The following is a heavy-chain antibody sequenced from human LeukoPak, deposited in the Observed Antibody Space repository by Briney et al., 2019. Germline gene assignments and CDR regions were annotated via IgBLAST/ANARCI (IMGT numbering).Heavy chain of an antibody. D-gene: IGHD3-10*01. J-gene: IGHJ4*02. CDR2: INHSGST. V-gene: IGHV4-34*01. CDR1: GGSFSGYY. CDR3: ARGRGRSYFDY. Sequence: SETLSLTCAVYGGSFSGYYWSWIRQPPGKGLEWIGEINHSGSTNYNPSLKSRVTISIDTSKNQFSLKLSSVTAADTAVYYCARGRGRSYFDYWGQGTLVTVSS.